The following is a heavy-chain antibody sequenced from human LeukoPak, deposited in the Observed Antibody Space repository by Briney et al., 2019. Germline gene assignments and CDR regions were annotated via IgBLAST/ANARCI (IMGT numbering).Heavy chain of an antibody. Sequence: AGSLRLSCAASGFTFSSYSMNWVRQAPGKGLEWVSYISSSSSTIYYADSVKGQLTISRNNAKNSLYLQMNSLRDEDTAMYYCARDLAVSDYWGRGTLVTVSS. CDR2: ISSSSSTI. CDR1: GFTFSSYS. V-gene: IGHV3-48*02. J-gene: IGHJ4*02. CDR3: ARDLAVSDY.